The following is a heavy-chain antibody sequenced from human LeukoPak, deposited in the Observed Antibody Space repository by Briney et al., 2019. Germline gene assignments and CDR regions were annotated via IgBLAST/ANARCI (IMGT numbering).Heavy chain of an antibody. D-gene: IGHD3-10*01. CDR3: ATGNYYGSGSYYYYMDV. Sequence: ASVKVSCKASGYTFTSYYMHWVRQAPGQGLEWMGIINPSGGSTSYAQKFQGRVTMTRDMSTSTVYMELSSLRSEDTAVYYCATGNYYGSGSYYYYMDVWGKGTTVTVSS. J-gene: IGHJ6*03. CDR2: INPSGGST. V-gene: IGHV1-46*01. CDR1: GYTFTSYY.